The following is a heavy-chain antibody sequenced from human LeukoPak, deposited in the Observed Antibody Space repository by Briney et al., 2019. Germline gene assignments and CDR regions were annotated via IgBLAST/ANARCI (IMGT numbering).Heavy chain of an antibody. CDR1: GFTFSSYA. J-gene: IGHJ4*02. V-gene: IGHV3-23*01. CDR2: ISGSGGST. Sequence: SGESLRLSCAASGFTFSSYAMSWVHQAPGKGREWVSAISGSGGSTYYADSVKGRFTISRDNSKNTLDLQMNSLRAEDTAVYYCAKDQSGYDLGYFDYWGQGTLVTVSS. D-gene: IGHD5-12*01. CDR3: AKDQSGYDLGYFDY.